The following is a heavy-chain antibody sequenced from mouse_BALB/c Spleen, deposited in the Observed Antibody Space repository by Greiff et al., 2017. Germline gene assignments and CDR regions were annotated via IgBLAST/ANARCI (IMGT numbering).Heavy chain of an antibody. CDR1: GFTFSSYT. D-gene: IGHD4-1*02. V-gene: IGHV5-12-2*01. CDR3: ARHGQLGQYYAMDY. J-gene: IGHJ4*01. CDR2: ISNGGGST. Sequence: EVQRVESGGGLVQPGGSLKLSCAASGFTFSSYTMSWVRQTPEKRLEWVAYISNGGGSTYYPDTVKGRFTISRDNAKNTLYLQMSSLKSEDTAMYYCARHGQLGQYYAMDYWGQGTSVTVSS.